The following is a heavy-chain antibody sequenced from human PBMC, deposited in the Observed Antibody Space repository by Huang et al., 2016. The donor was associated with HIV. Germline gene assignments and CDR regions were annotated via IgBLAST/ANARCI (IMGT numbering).Heavy chain of an antibody. J-gene: IGHJ2*01. D-gene: IGHD6-19*01. CDR3: ATSRSGSGWFLDI. CDR2: VNHGGSN. Sequence: QVQLYQWGAGPLRPSETLSLTCGVSGGSLHGYYWNWLRPSPGRGLEWIGEVNHGGSNKYNASLQSRVTISVDTSKIQFALNLTSVTATDTADYYCATSRSGSGWFLDIWGRGTLVSVS. CDR1: GGSLHGYY. V-gene: IGHV4-34*01.